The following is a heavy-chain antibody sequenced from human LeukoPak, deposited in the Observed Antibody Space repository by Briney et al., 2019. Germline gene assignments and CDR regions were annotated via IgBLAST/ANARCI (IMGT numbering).Heavy chain of an antibody. D-gene: IGHD3-10*01. J-gene: IGHJ5*02. V-gene: IGHV4-34*01. Sequence: SETLSLTCAVYGGSFSGYYWSWIRQPPGKGLEWIGEIYHSGSTNYNPSLKSRVTISVDTSKNQFSLKLSSVTAADTAVYYGARGVIQRRHYYGSGSYLVWFDPWGQGTLVTVSS. CDR2: IYHSGST. CDR1: GGSFSGYY. CDR3: ARGVIQRRHYYGSGSYLVWFDP.